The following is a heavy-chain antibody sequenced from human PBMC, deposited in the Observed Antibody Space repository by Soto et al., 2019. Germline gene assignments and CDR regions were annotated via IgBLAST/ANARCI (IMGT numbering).Heavy chain of an antibody. CDR1: GFTVSSNY. J-gene: IGHJ1*01. CDR3: ASAVAGEDGYFQH. CDR2: IYSGGRT. D-gene: IGHD6-19*01. Sequence: EVQLVESGGGLVQPGGSLRLSCAASGFTVSSNYMSWVRQAPGKGLEWVSVIYSGGRTYYADSLKGRFTISRDNSKNTLYLQMNSLRAEDTAVYYCASAVAGEDGYFQHWGQGTLVTVSS. V-gene: IGHV3-66*01.